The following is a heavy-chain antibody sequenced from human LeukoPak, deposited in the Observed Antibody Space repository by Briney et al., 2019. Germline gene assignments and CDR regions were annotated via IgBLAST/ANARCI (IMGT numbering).Heavy chain of an antibody. V-gene: IGHV1-2*02. D-gene: IGHD3-10*01. Sequence: GASVKVSCKASGYTITGYYMHWVRQAPGQGLEWMGWINPNSGGTNYAQKFQGRVTMTRDTSISTAYMELSRLRSDDTAVYYCARDLHGSGSLDRRWGQGTLVTVSS. J-gene: IGHJ4*02. CDR1: GYTITGYY. CDR2: INPNSGGT. CDR3: ARDLHGSGSLDRR.